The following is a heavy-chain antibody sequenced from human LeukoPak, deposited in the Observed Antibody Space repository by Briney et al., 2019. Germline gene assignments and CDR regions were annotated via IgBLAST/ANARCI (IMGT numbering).Heavy chain of an antibody. CDR1: GFTFSDDP. CDR2: IRSSSLTI. D-gene: IGHD3-22*01. V-gene: IGHV3-48*01. J-gene: IGHJ4*02. Sequence: QPGGSLRLSCAASGFTFSDDPMNWVRQAPGKGLEWVAHIRSSSLTISYADSVKGRFTISRDNSKNTLFLQMNSLRAEDTAVYYCAKDLNGYWKPIDSWGQGTLVTVSS. CDR3: AKDLNGYWKPIDS.